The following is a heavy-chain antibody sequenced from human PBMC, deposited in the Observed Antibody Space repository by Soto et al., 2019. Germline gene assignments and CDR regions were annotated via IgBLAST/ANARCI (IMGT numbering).Heavy chain of an antibody. V-gene: IGHV3-74*01. CDR2: INSDGGGT. CDR1: GFTFSNYW. D-gene: IGHD3-16*01. J-gene: IGHJ4*02. Sequence: LRLSCEASGFTFSNYWMYWVRQAPGKGLVWVSRINSDGGGTDYADSVRGRFTISRDNRKNTLYLEMNSLTVEDTAVYYCASVTVASAASFGGWGQGTLVTVSS. CDR3: ASVTVASAASFGG.